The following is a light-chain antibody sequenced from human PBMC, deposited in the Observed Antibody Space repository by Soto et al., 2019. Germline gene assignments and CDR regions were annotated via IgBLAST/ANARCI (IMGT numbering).Light chain of an antibody. CDR2: GAS. J-gene: IGKJ1*01. V-gene: IGKV3-20*01. CDR3: QQTYSARG. CDR1: QSVSSNY. Sequence: EIVLTQSPGTVSLSPGERATLSCRASQSVSSNYLAWYQQRPGQPPNLLIFGASNRAPGIPDRFSGSGSGTDFTLTISSLQPEDSATYYCQQTYSARGFGQGTKVDIK.